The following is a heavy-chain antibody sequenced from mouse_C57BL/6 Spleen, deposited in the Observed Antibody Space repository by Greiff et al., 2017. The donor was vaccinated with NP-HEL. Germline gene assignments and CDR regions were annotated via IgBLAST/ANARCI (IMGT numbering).Heavy chain of an antibody. Sequence: VQLVESGPELVKPGASVKISCKASGYAFSSSWMNWVKQRPGKGLEWIGRIYPGDGDTNYNGKFKGKATLTADKSSSTAYMQLSSLTSEDSAVYFCARSDYYGSRCFDYWGKGTTLTVST. CDR2: IYPGDGDT. J-gene: IGHJ2*01. CDR1: GYAFSSSW. V-gene: IGHV1-82*01. D-gene: IGHD1-1*01. CDR3: ARSDYYGSRCFDY.